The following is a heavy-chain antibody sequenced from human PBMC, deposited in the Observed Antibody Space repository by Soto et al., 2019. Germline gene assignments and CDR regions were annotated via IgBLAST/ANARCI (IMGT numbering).Heavy chain of an antibody. Sequence: EVQLLESGGGLVQPGGSLRLSCAGSGFTFINYAMNWVRRVPGKGLEWVSSISGGGDAAFFPDSVRGRFTISRDNSKNTVTLQMNSLGVDDTAVYYCARKILGSTSRPNYWYFDVWGRGTLVTVSS. D-gene: IGHD3-16*01. CDR2: ISGGGDAA. CDR1: GFTFINYA. V-gene: IGHV3-23*01. CDR3: ARKILGSTSRPNYWYFDV. J-gene: IGHJ2*01.